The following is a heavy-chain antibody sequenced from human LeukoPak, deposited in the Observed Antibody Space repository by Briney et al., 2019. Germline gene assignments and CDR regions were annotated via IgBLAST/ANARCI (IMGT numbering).Heavy chain of an antibody. CDR1: GLTFCSDA. CDR3: AKVAAAGIILWSRTPTPGRCGSFDI. Sequence: PGGTLSLSRAASGLTFCSDAMSWVREAPGKGLEGVSAISGSGGSTYYADSVTGRFTISIDSPKNTLYLQMNSLRAEDTAVYYCAKVAAAGIILWSRTPTPGRCGSFDIWGQGTMVTVSS. V-gene: IGHV3-23*01. CDR2: ISGSGGST. J-gene: IGHJ3*02. D-gene: IGHD6-13*01.